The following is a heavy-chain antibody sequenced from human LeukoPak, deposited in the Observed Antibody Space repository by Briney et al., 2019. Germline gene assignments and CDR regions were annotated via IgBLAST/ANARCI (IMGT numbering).Heavy chain of an antibody. CDR1: GGSITSSNW. CDR3: ARDPGTYDNSGALRPSYGFDS. CDR2: IYHTGST. Sequence: SGTLSLTCAVSGGSITSSNWWSWVRQSPGKGLEWIGEIYHTGSTNYNPSLKSRVTISVDKPNKQFSLKVTSVTAADTAIYYCARDPGTYDNSGALRPSYGFDSWGQGTMVTVSS. J-gene: IGHJ3*02. D-gene: IGHD3-22*01. V-gene: IGHV4-4*02.